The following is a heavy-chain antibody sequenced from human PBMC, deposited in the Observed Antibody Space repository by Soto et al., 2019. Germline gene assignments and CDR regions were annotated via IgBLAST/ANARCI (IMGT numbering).Heavy chain of an antibody. CDR2: IYYSGST. J-gene: IGHJ6*02. V-gene: IGHV4-31*03. D-gene: IGHD2-2*01. Sequence: QVQLQESGPGLVKPSQTLSLTCTVSGGSISSGGYYWGWIRQHPGKGLEWIGYIYYSGSTYYNPSSKSRVTISVDTSKNQFSLKLSSVTAADTAVYYCARDKLVPAAPGQYYYYGMDVWGQGTTVTVSS. CDR1: GGSISSGGYY. CDR3: ARDKLVPAAPGQYYYYGMDV.